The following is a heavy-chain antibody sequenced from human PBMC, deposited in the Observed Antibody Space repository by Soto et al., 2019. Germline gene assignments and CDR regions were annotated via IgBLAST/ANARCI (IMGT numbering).Heavy chain of an antibody. CDR3: AKDLGDQFSSGFH. CDR2: ISYDGSNK. V-gene: IGHV3-30*18. Sequence: GGSLRLSCAASGFTFSSYGMHWVRQAPGKGLEWVAVISYDGSNKYYEDSVKGRFTISRDNSKNTLYLQMNSLRAEDTAVYYCAKDLGDQFSSGFHWGQGTLVTVSS. D-gene: IGHD6-19*01. CDR1: GFTFSSYG. J-gene: IGHJ4*02.